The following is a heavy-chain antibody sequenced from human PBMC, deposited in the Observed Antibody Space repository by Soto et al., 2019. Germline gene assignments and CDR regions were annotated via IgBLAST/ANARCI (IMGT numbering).Heavy chain of an antibody. CDR1: GDSVPSNSAA. CDR2: TYYRSKWYN. V-gene: IGHV6-1*01. J-gene: IGHJ6*02. D-gene: IGHD1-7*01. Sequence: LSLTCAISGDSVPSNSAAWNWIRQSPSRGLEWLGRTYYRSKWYNDYAVSVKSRITINPDTSKNQFSLQLNSVTPEDTAVYYCARDRSGTTTNDYYYYGLEVWGQGTTVTV. CDR3: ARDRSGTTTNDYYYYGLEV.